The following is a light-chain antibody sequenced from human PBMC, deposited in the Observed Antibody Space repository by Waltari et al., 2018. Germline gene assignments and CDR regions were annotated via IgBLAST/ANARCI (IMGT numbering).Light chain of an antibody. CDR3: QSYDNILSGGV. CDR1: ISNIGAGYD. Sequence: QSVLTQPPSVSGAPGQRVTIYCTGSISNIGAGYDVHWYQQLPGTAPKLLIYGNNNRPAGVPDRFSGSKSDTSASLAITGLQSDDEADYYCQSYDNILSGGVFGGGTKLTVL. CDR2: GNN. J-gene: IGLJ2*01. V-gene: IGLV1-40*01.